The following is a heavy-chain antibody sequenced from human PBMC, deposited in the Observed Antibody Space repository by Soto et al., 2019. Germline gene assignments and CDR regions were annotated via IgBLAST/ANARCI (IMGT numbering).Heavy chain of an antibody. Sequence: PGGSLRLSCAASGFDFSGYTIHWVRQAPGKGLEWVAVISYDGSDKYYADSVKGRFTISRDNAKKTLSLQMDSLRIDDTAVYYCARVDCSTTTCYYYGFDVWGQGTTVTVSS. CDR3: ARVDCSTTTCYYYGFDV. J-gene: IGHJ6*02. V-gene: IGHV3-30-3*01. D-gene: IGHD2-2*01. CDR1: GFDFSGYT. CDR2: ISYDGSDK.